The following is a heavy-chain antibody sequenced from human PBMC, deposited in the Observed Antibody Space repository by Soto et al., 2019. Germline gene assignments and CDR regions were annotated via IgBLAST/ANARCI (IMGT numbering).Heavy chain of an antibody. CDR3: ARARDYYDSSSAGY. D-gene: IGHD3-22*01. J-gene: IGHJ4*02. V-gene: IGHV3-21*01. CDR1: GFTFSSYS. CDR2: ISSSSSYI. Sequence: EVQLVESGGGLVKPGGSLRLSCAASGFTFSSYSMNWVRQAPGKGLEWVSSISSSSSYIYYADSVKGRFTVSRDNAKNSLYLQMNSLRAEDTAVYYCARARDYYDSSSAGYCGQGTLVTVSS.